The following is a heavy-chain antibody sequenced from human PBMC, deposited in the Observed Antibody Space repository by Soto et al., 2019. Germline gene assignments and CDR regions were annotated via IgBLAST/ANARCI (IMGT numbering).Heavy chain of an antibody. CDR1: FSIHPSYA. Sequence: ASVQVSRQASFSIHPSYAISWVRQSPGQGLEWMGWISAYNGNTNYAQKLQGRVTMTTDTSTSTAYMELRGLRSDDTAVYYCARGMTTVTTLTIDYWGQGNRVTVSA. J-gene: IGHJ4*02. D-gene: IGHD4-17*01. V-gene: IGHV1-18*01. CDR2: ISAYNGNT. CDR3: ARGMTTVTTLTIDY.